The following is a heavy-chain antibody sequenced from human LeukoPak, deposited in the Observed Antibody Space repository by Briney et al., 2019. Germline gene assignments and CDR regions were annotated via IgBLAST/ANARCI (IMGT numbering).Heavy chain of an antibody. CDR3: AKAPSSSPRLHFQH. V-gene: IGHV3-23*01. CDR2: ISGSGGST. Sequence: PGGSLRLSCAASGFTFSSYSMNWVRQAPGKGLEWVSAISGSGGSTYYADSVKGRFTISRDNSKNTLYLQMNSLRTEDTAVYYCAKAPSSSPRLHFQHWGQGTLVTVSS. CDR1: GFTFSSYS. J-gene: IGHJ1*01. D-gene: IGHD6-13*01.